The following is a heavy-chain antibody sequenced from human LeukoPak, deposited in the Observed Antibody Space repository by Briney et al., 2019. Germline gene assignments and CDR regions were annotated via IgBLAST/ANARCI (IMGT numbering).Heavy chain of an antibody. J-gene: IGHJ4*02. CDR1: GYTFTSYA. V-gene: IGHV1-3*01. CDR3: AREMMFHYYGPGSYDY. CDR2: INAGNDNT. D-gene: IGHD3-10*01. Sequence: ASVKVSCTASGYTFTSYAMHWVRQTPGQRLEWMGWINAGNDNTKYSQKLQGRVTITRDTSASTAYMELSSLRSEDTAVYYCAREMMFHYYGPGSYDYWGQGTLVTVSS.